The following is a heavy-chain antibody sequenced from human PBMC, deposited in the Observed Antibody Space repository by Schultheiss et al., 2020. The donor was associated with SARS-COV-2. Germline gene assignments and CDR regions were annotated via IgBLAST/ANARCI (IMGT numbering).Heavy chain of an antibody. CDR1: GGSISSGGYY. CDR2: IYYSGST. D-gene: IGHD4-17*01. Sequence: SETLSLTCTVSGGSISSGGYYWSWIRQHPGKGLEWIGYIYYSGSTYYNPSLKSRVTISVDTSKNQFSLKLSSVTAADTAVYYCASMTTVTFDAFDIWGQGTMVTVSS. V-gene: IGHV4-31*03. J-gene: IGHJ3*02. CDR3: ASMTTVTFDAFDI.